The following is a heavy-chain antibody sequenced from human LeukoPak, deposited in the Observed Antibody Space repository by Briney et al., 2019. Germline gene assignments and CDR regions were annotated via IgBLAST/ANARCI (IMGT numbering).Heavy chain of an antibody. J-gene: IGHJ5*02. CDR1: GYSFTSYW. CDR2: IDPSDSYT. D-gene: IGHD6-13*01. V-gene: IGHV5-10-1*01. Sequence: GESLKISCKGSGYSFTSYWISWVRQMPGKGLEWMGRIDPSDSYTNYSPSFQGHVTILADKSISTAYLQWSSLKASDTAMYYCARQDIAAANGFDPWGQGTLVTVSS. CDR3: ARQDIAAANGFDP.